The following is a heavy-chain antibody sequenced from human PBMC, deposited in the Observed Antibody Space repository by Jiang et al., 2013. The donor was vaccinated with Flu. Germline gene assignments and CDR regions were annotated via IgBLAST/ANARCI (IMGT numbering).Heavy chain of an antibody. V-gene: IGHV4-59*01. J-gene: IGHJ6*03. CDR3: ARAYSGSYMQSYYYYMDV. Sequence: EWIGYIYYMGAPTTTPPSKSRVTISVDTSKNQFSLKLSSVTAADTAVYYCARAYSGSYMQSYYYYMDVWGKGTTVTVSS. CDR2: IYYMGAP. D-gene: IGHD1-26*01.